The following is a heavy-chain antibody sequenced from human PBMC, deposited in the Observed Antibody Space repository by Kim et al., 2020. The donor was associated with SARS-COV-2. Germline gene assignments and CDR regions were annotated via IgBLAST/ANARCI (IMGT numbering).Heavy chain of an antibody. CDR2: IRSKAYGGTT. D-gene: IGHD1-7*01. Sequence: GGSLRLSCTASGFTFGDYAMSWFRQAPGKGLEWVGFIRSKAYGGTTEYAASVKGRFTISRDDSKSIAYLQMNSLKTEDTAVYYCTRDPNWNYPNDAFDIWGQGTMVTVSS. CDR1: GFTFGDYA. J-gene: IGHJ3*02. CDR3: TRDPNWNYPNDAFDI. V-gene: IGHV3-49*03.